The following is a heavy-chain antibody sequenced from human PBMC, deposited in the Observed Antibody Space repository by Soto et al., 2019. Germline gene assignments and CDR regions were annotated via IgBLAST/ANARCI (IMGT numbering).Heavy chain of an antibody. D-gene: IGHD6-13*01. CDR3: AREGLIAATGGLDF. V-gene: IGHV3-33*01. Sequence: GGSLRLSCAASGFTFSSYGMHWVRQAPGEGLEWVAVIWDNGSEQYYADSVKGRFTISRDNPKNTLYLQMNSLRDEDTAVYYCAREGLIAATGGLDFWGQGTLVTSPQ. J-gene: IGHJ4*02. CDR2: IWDNGSEQ. CDR1: GFTFSSYG.